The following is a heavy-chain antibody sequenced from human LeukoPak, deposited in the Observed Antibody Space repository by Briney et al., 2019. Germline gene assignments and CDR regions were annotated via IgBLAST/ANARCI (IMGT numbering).Heavy chain of an antibody. CDR3: AREDPQTTVPEGMDV. D-gene: IGHD4-17*01. V-gene: IGHV4-59*01. CDR2: IYYSGTT. CDR1: GGSISHYY. J-gene: IGHJ6*02. Sequence: SETLSLTCTVSGGSISHYYWSWIRQSPGKGLEWIGYIYYSGTTDYNPSLKSRVTISVDTSRNQFSLQLRSVTAADTAVYYCAREDPQTTVPEGMDVWGQGTTVIVSS.